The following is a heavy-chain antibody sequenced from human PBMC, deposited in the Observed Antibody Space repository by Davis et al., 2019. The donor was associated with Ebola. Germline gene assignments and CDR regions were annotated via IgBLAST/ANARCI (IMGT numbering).Heavy chain of an antibody. V-gene: IGHV4-61*01. CDR3: ARAESFTIFGDDWFDP. D-gene: IGHD3-3*01. CDR2: IYYSGST. CDR1: GGSVSSGSYY. Sequence: SETLSLTCTVSGGSVSSGSYYWSWIRQPPGKGLEWIGYIYYSGSTNYNPSLKSRVTISVDTSKNQFSLKLSSVTAADTAVYYCARAESFTIFGDDWFDPWGQGTLVTVSS. J-gene: IGHJ5*02.